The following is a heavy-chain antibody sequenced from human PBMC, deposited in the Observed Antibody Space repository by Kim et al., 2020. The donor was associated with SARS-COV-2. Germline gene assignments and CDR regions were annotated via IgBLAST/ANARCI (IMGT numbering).Heavy chain of an antibody. V-gene: IGHV3-7*03. CDR3: ARAGSGLKYFDY. Sequence: YYVDSVKGRLTISRDNAKNSLYLQMNSLRAEDTAVYYCARAGSGLKYFDYWGQGTLVTVSS. J-gene: IGHJ4*02. D-gene: IGHD6-19*01.